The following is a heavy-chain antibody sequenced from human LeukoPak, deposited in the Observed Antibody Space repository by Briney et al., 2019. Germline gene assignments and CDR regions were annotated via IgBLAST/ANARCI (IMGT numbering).Heavy chain of an antibody. CDR3: ARILDSAWGELGY. Sequence: GGSLRLSCAGSGFSFSSYGMHCVRQAPGKGLEGMAFIRSDGSNKYYADSVKGRFTISRDNSKNTLYLQMNSLRAEDTAVYYCARILDSAWGELGYWGQGTLVTVSS. CDR2: IRSDGSNK. CDR1: GFSFSSYG. V-gene: IGHV3-30*02. J-gene: IGHJ4*02. D-gene: IGHD6-19*01.